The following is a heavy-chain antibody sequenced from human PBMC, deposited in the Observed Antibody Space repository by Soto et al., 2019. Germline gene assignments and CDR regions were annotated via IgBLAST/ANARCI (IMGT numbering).Heavy chain of an antibody. CDR1: GFTFSTYA. CDR2: ISGNGGDYT. CDR3: VPLYRYCRTTTPS. V-gene: IGHV3-23*01. Sequence: PGGSLRLSCAASGFTFSTYAMSWVRQAPRKGLEWVSAISGNGGDYTYYADSVKGRFTISRDNSKNTLYLQMNSLRAEDTAVYYCVPLYRYCRTTTPSWGQGTLVTVSS. D-gene: IGHD2-2*01. J-gene: IGHJ4*02.